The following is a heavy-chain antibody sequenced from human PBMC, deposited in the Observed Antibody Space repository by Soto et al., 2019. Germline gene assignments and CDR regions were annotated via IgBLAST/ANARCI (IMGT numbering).Heavy chain of an antibody. CDR1: GGSISSDDYT. Sequence: QVHLQESGPGLVKPSQTLSLTCTVSGGSISSDDYTWAWIRQHPGKALEWIAYIYHSGTTNYKPSLRSRVTISEDTSKNQISLRLTSLTAADTAVYYCARGSTVTAYFDYWGQGTLVTVSS. CDR3: ARGSTVTAYFDY. J-gene: IGHJ4*02. D-gene: IGHD2-21*02. CDR2: IYHSGTT. V-gene: IGHV4-31*03.